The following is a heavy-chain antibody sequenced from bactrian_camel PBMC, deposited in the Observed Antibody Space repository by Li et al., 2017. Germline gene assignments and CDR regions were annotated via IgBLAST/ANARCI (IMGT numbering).Heavy chain of an antibody. D-gene: IGHD3*01. Sequence: QVQLVESGGGSVQAGGSLKLSCAASGDITSRYFMGWFRQAPGKEREGVAGIDRDGSTNYADSVKGRFTISRDNAKNTLYLQMNSLKPEDTAMYYCAARQGWCGLGLWALARTSFYSWGQGTQVTVS. CDR2: IDRDGST. CDR3: AARQGWCGLGLWALARTSFYS. CDR1: GDITSRYF. V-gene: IGHV3S53*01. J-gene: IGHJ6*01.